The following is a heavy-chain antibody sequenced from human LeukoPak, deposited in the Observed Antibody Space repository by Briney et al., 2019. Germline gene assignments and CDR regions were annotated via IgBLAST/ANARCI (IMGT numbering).Heavy chain of an antibody. Sequence: GGSLRLSCAVSGFPFSNSWMYWVRQAPGKGLEGVANIKKDGSGISYVDSVKGRFIISRDNAKNSLYLQMNSLRAEDTAVYYCARLGWYYDILTGYSYYYYGMDVWGKGTTVTVSS. CDR3: ARLGWYYDILTGYSYYYYGMDV. J-gene: IGHJ6*04. CDR1: GFPFSNSW. V-gene: IGHV3-7*01. D-gene: IGHD3-9*01. CDR2: IKKDGSGI.